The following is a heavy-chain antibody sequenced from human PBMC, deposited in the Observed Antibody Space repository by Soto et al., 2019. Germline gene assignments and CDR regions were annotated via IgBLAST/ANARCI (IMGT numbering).Heavy chain of an antibody. CDR3: AREAGSWSPDWYFKL. CDR2: IFPSGST. Sequence: QLQLQESGAGLVKPSQTLSLTCAVAGGSISSGGFSWSWIRQPPGKGLEWIGYIFPSGSTYYNPSLQSRVTISVETSKNQFSLNMSSVAAAATAVYYCAREAGSWSPDWYFKLWGRGPLVTVSS. CDR1: GGSISSGGFS. J-gene: IGHJ2*01. V-gene: IGHV4-30-2*01. D-gene: IGHD1-26*01.